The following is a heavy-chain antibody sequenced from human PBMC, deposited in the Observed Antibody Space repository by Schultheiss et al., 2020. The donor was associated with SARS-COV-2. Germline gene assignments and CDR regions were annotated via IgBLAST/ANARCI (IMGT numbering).Heavy chain of an antibody. J-gene: IGHJ6*02. CDR3: ARGAVTKDHYYYYGMDV. CDR2: INPNSGGT. D-gene: IGHD4-17*01. V-gene: IGHV1-2*02. CDR1: GYTFTSYG. Sequence: ASVKVSCKASGYTFTSYGISWVRQAPGQGLEWMGWINPNSGGTNYAQKFQGRVTMTRDTSINTAYMELSRLRSDDTAVYYCARGAVTKDHYYYYGMDVWGQGTTVTVSS.